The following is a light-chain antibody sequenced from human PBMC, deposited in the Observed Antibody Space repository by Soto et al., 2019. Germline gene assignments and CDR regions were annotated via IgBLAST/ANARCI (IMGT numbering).Light chain of an antibody. V-gene: IGKV3-15*01. Sequence: EVVMTQSPVILSVSPGERATLSCRASQSVGKNLAWYQQRPGQAPRLLIHGASARPSGVPARFSGSGSGTDFTLTIISLQSDDFAVYYCQQYSDFPITFGPGTTVDLK. CDR2: GAS. CDR1: QSVGKN. CDR3: QQYSDFPIT. J-gene: IGKJ3*01.